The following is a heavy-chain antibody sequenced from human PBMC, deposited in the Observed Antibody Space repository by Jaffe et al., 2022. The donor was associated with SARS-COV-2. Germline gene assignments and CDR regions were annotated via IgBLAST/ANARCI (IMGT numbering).Heavy chain of an antibody. CDR1: GFTFSSYA. J-gene: IGHJ4*02. CDR3: ARGGYSSSWTRGQFDY. Sequence: QVQLVESGGGVVQPGRSLRLSCAASGFTFSSYAMHWVRQAPGKGLEWVAVISYDGSNKYYADSVKGRFTISRDNSKNTLYLQMNSLRAEDTAVYYCARGGYSSSWTRGQFDYWGQGTLVTVSS. D-gene: IGHD6-13*01. V-gene: IGHV3-30*04. CDR2: ISYDGSNK.